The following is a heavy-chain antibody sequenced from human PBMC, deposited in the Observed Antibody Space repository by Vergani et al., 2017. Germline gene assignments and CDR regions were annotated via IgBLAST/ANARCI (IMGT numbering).Heavy chain of an antibody. CDR3: ARDGRDGYNHDY. CDR2: ISSSSSTI. V-gene: IGHV3-21*01. D-gene: IGHD5-24*01. J-gene: IGHJ4*02. CDR1: GFTFSSYS. Sequence: EVQLVESGGGLVKPGGSLRLSCAASGFTFSSYSMNWVRQAPGKGLEWVSSISSSSSTIYYADSVKGRFTISRDNAKNSLYLQMNSLRAEDTAVYYCARDGRDGYNHDYWGQGTLVTVSS.